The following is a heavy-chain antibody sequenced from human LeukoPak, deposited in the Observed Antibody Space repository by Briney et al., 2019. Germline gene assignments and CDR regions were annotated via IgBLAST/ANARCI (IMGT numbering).Heavy chain of an antibody. CDR3: ARLTGPYYFVY. V-gene: IGHV4-39*01. CDR1: GGSISSSSYY. CDR2: IYYSGST. J-gene: IGHJ4*02. D-gene: IGHD1-14*01. Sequence: SETLSLTCTVSGGSISSSSYYWGWIRQPPGKGLEWIGSIYYSGSTYYNPSLKSRVTISVDTSKNQFSLKLSSETAADTAVYYCARLTGPYYFVYWGQGTLVTVSS.